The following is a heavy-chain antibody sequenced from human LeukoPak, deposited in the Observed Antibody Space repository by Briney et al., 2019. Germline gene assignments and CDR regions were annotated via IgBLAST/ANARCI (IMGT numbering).Heavy chain of an antibody. CDR1: GFTFSSYS. J-gene: IGHJ4*02. V-gene: IGHV3-21*04. Sequence: GGSLRLSCAASGFTFSSYSMNWVRQAPGKGLEWVSSISSSSSYIYYADSVKGRFTISRDNSKNTLYLQMNSLRAEDTAVYYCAKDYYDSSGYYHDYFDYWGQGTLVTVSS. CDR3: AKDYYDSSGYYHDYFDY. D-gene: IGHD3-22*01. CDR2: ISSSSSYI.